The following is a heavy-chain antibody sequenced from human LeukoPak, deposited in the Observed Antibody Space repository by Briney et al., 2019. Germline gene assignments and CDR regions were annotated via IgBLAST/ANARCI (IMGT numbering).Heavy chain of an antibody. CDR2: INHSGST. CDR1: GGSFSGYY. D-gene: IGHD3-22*01. CDR3: ARRDYYDSDGYYYDY. Sequence: SETLSLTCAVYGGSFSGYYWSWIRQPPGKGLEWIGEINHSGSTNYNPSLKSRVTISVDTSKNQFSLKLSSVTAADTAVYYCARRDYYDSDGYYYDYWGQGTLVTVSS. V-gene: IGHV4-34*01. J-gene: IGHJ4*02.